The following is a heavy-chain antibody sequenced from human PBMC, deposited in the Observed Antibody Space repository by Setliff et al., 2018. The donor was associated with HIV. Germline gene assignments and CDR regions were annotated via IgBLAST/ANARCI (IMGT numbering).Heavy chain of an antibody. CDR1: GYTSTSYG. J-gene: IGHJ5*02. Sequence: ASVKVSCKTSGYTSTSYGITWVRRAPGQGLEWMGWISVYNGDKKYAQKFQGRVTMTTDTPTRTAYMELRSLKSDDTAVYYCAREPSGWYFKDNWFDPWGQGTLVTVSS. V-gene: IGHV1-18*01. D-gene: IGHD6-19*01. CDR3: AREPSGWYFKDNWFDP. CDR2: ISVYNGDK.